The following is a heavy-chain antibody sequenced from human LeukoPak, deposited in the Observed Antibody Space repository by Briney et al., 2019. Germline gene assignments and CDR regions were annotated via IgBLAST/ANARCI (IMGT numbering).Heavy chain of an antibody. CDR3: AREGVDWNHSVYYFDY. CDR2: INPNSGGT. CDR1: GYTFTGYY. D-gene: IGHD1-1*01. Sequence: ASVKVSCKASGYTFTGYYMHWVRQAPGQGLEWMGWINPNSGGTNYAQKFQGRVTMTRDTSISTVYIELSRLRSDDTAVYYCAREGVDWNHSVYYFDYWGQGTLVTVPS. J-gene: IGHJ4*02. V-gene: IGHV1-2*02.